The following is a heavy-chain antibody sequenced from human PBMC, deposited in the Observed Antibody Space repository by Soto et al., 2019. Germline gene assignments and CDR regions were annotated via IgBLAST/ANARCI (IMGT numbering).Heavy chain of an antibody. CDR1: GFTFSSYA. D-gene: IGHD3-10*01. J-gene: IGHJ4*02. Sequence: QVQLVESGGGVVQPGRSLRLSCAASGFTFSSYAMHWVRQAPGKGLEWVAVISYDGSNKYYADSVKGRFTISRDNSKNTLYLQMNSLRAEDTAVYYCASAEDLWFGELNWGQGTLVTVSS. V-gene: IGHV3-30-3*01. CDR2: ISYDGSNK. CDR3: ASAEDLWFGELN.